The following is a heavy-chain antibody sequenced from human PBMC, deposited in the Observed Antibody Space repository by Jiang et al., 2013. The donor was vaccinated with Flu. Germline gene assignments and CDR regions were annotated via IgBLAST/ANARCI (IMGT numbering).Heavy chain of an antibody. Sequence: PGLVKPSETLSLTCTVSGGSISSYYWGWIRQPPGKGLEWIGYIYYSGSTNYNPSLKSRVAISVDTSKNQFSLKLSSVTAADTAVYYCARSFLMGYNWNDWHAFDIWGQGTMVTVSS. J-gene: IGHJ3*02. V-gene: IGHV4-59*13. CDR2: IYYSGST. CDR3: ARSFLMGYNWNDWHAFDI. D-gene: IGHD1-1*01. CDR1: GGSISSYY.